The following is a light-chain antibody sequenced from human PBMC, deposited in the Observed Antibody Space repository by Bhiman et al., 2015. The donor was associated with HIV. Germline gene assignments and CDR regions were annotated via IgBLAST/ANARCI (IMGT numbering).Light chain of an antibody. CDR1: ASNIGAGYD. J-gene: IGLJ1*01. V-gene: IGLV1-40*01. CDR3: QSFDSSLTGPV. Sequence: QSVLTQPPSVSGAPGQRVTISCTGSASNIGAGYDVHWYQHLPGTAPELLIYDNNNRPSGVPDRFSGSKTGTSASLVITGLQAEDEADYYCQSFDSSLTGPVFGSGTKVTVL. CDR2: DNN.